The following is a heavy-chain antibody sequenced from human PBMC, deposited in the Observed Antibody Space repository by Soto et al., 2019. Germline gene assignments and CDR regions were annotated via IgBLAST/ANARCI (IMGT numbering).Heavy chain of an antibody. J-gene: IGHJ4*02. Sequence: ASVKVSCKASGYTFTSYAMHWVRQAPGQRLEWMGWINAGNGNTKYSQKFQGRVTITRDTSASTAYMELSSLRSEDTAVYYCARLYSGYDYNYFDYWGQGTLVTVSS. V-gene: IGHV1-3*01. CDR1: GYTFTSYA. CDR3: ARLYSGYDYNYFDY. CDR2: INAGNGNT. D-gene: IGHD5-12*01.